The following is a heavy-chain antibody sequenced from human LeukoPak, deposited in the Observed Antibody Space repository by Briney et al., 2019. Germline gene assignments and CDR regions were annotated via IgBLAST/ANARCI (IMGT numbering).Heavy chain of an antibody. V-gene: IGHV3-30*02. CDR2: IRYDGSNK. CDR3: ARSVVAATETFDY. CDR1: GFTFSSYG. J-gene: IGHJ4*02. D-gene: IGHD2-15*01. Sequence: GGSLRLSCAASGFTFSSYGMHWVRQAPGKGLEWVAFIRYDGSNKYYADSVKGRFTISRDNSKNTLYLQMNSLRAEDTAVYYCARSVVAATETFDYWGQGTLVTVSS.